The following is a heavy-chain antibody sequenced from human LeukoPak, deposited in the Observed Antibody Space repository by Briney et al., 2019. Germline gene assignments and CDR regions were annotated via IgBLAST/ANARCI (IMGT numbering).Heavy chain of an antibody. J-gene: IGHJ4*02. CDR1: GGTFSNYV. V-gene: IGHV1-69*13. CDR3: ARDLLGSHTSYSSGAWDY. Sequence: SVKVSCKASGGTFSNYVISWVRQAPGQGLEWMGGIIPIFDTADYAQKFQGRLTITADESTSTAYMQLSSLRAEDTAVYYCARDLLGSHTSYSSGAWDYWGQGTLVTVSS. D-gene: IGHD3-9*01. CDR2: IIPIFDTA.